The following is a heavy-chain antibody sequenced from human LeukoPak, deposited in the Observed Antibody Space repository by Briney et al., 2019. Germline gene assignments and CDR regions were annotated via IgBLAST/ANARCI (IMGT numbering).Heavy chain of an antibody. CDR2: IFYTGST. V-gene: IGHV4-39*07. J-gene: IGHJ3*02. CDR1: GGSIFSSSYH. D-gene: IGHD2-2*01. Sequence: SETLSLTCTVSGGSIFSSSYHWGWIRQPPGKGLEWIGNIFYTGSTYYNPSLKSRVTISVDTAKNQFSLKLTSVTAADTAVYYCAREDAQEGTNAFDIWGQGTMVTVSS. CDR3: AREDAQEGTNAFDI.